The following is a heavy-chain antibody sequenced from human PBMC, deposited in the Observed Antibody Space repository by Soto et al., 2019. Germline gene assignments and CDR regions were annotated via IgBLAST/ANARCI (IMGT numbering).Heavy chain of an antibody. CDR1: GGSISTYY. J-gene: IGHJ3*02. CDR2: IYYSGST. D-gene: IGHD3-16*01. Sequence: LSRTCTVSGGSISTYYWSWMRQPPGKGLEWIGYIYYSGSTNSNPSLKSRVTISEDTSKNQLSLKLSSVTAADTAVYYCARDAGGRGNGAFDIWGQGTMVTVPS. CDR3: ARDAGGRGNGAFDI. V-gene: IGHV4-59*01.